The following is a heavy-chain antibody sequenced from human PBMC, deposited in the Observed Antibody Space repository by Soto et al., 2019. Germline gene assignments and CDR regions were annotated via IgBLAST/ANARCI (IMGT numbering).Heavy chain of an antibody. V-gene: IGHV4-30-4*01. CDR1: GGSISSGDYY. D-gene: IGHD5-18*01. Sequence: SETLSLTCTVSGGSISSGDYYWSWIRQPPGKGLEWIGYIYYSGSTYYNPSLKSRVIISVDTSKNQFSLKLSSVTAADTAVYYCASGGYSYALDYWGQGTLVTVSS. CDR3: ASGGYSYALDY. CDR2: IYYSGST. J-gene: IGHJ4*02.